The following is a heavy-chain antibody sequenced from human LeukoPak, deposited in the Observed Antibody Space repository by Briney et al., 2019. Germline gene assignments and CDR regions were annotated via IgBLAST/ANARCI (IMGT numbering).Heavy chain of an antibody. CDR2: IFTSGST. Sequence: NPSETLSLTCTVSGGSITSDHWSWTRQPAGKGLEWIGRIFTSGSTSYNPSLKSRVTMSLDTSKNQFSLKLSSVTAADTAVYFCSRGGANDLWGQGALVTVSS. CDR3: SRGGANDL. CDR1: GGSITSDH. D-gene: IGHD4/OR15-4a*01. J-gene: IGHJ5*02. V-gene: IGHV4-4*07.